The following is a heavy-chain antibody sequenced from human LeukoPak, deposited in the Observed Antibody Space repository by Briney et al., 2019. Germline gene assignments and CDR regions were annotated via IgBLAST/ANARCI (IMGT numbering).Heavy chain of an antibody. D-gene: IGHD3-10*01. CDR3: AKDKAQAYYASGSLVL. CDR2: INSDGSST. CDR1: GFTFSSYW. V-gene: IGHV3-74*01. Sequence: GGSLRLSCAASGFTFSSYWMHWVRQAPGKGLVWVSRINSDGSSTSYAGSVKGRFTISRDNAKNSLYLQMNNLRTEDTALYYCAKDKAQAYYASGSLVLWGQGTLVTVSS. J-gene: IGHJ4*02.